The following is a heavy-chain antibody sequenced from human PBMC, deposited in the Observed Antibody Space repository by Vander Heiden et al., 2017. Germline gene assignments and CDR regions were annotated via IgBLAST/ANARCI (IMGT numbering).Heavy chain of an antibody. V-gene: IGHV3-9*01. CDR3: AKDMRF. CDR2: ISWNSDNI. Sequence: EVQLVESGGGLVQPGRSLRLSCAASGFTFDNYAMHWGRQAPGKGLEWVSGISWNSDNIDYADSVKGRFTISRDNAKNTLYLQMNSLRPEDTALYYCAKDMRFWGQGALVTVSS. J-gene: IGHJ4*02. CDR1: GFTFDNYA.